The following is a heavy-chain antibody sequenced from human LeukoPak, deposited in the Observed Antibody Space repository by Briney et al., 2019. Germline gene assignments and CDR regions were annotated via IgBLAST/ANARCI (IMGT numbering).Heavy chain of an antibody. Sequence: GRSLRLSCAASGFTFSSYAMHWVRQAPGKGLEWVAVISYDGSNKYYADSVMGRFTISRDNSKNTLYLQMNSLRAEDTAVYYCARAREGFDYWGQGTLVTVSS. D-gene: IGHD3-10*01. J-gene: IGHJ4*02. V-gene: IGHV3-30-3*01. CDR2: ISYDGSNK. CDR3: ARAREGFDY. CDR1: GFTFSSYA.